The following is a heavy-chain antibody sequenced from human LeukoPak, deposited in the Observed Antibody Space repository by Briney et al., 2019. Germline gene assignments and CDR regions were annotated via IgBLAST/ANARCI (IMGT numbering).Heavy chain of an antibody. Sequence: PSETLSLTCAVYGGSFSGYYWSWIRQPPGKGLEWIGEINHSGSTNYNPSLKSRVTISVDTSKNQFSLKLSSVTAADTAVYYCARAPDCTNGVCPRPYYYYGMDVWAKGPRSPSP. CDR1: GGSFSGYY. D-gene: IGHD2-8*01. CDR2: INHSGST. V-gene: IGHV4-34*01. CDR3: ARAPDCTNGVCPRPYYYYGMDV. J-gene: IGHJ6*02.